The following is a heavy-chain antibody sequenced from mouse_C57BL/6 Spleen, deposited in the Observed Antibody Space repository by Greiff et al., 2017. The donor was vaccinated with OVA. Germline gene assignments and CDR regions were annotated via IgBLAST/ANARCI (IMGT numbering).Heavy chain of an antibody. D-gene: IGHD4-1*01. V-gene: IGHV5-4*01. CDR2: ISDGGSYT. CDR3: AREITGYWYFDV. CDR1: GFTFSSYA. Sequence: DVKLVESGGGLVKPGGSLKLSCAASGFTFSSYAMSWVRQTPEKRLEWVATISDGGSYTYYPDNVKGRFTISRDNAKNNLYLQMSHLKSEDTAMYYCAREITGYWYFDVWGTGTTVTVSS. J-gene: IGHJ1*03.